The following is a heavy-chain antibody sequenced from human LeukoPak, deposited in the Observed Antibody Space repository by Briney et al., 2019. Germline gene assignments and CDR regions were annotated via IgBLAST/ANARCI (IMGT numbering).Heavy chain of an antibody. CDR2: ISAYNGNT. V-gene: IGHV1-18*01. CDR1: GYTFTSYG. D-gene: IGHD6-19*01. Sequence: GASVKVSCKASGYTFTSYGIGWVRQAPGQGLEWMGWISAYNGNTNYAQKLQGRVTMTTDTSTSTAYMELRSLRSDDTAVYYCARVTAVAGNNWFDPWGQGTLVTVSS. CDR3: ARVTAVAGNNWFDP. J-gene: IGHJ5*02.